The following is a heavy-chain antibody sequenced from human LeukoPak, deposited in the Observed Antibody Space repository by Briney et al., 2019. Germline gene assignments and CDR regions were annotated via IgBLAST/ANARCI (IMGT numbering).Heavy chain of an antibody. CDR2: IDPSDSYT. Sequence: GESLKISGTCSGSVSIIYGIRCTRQMPGKGLEWMASIDPSDSYTNYSPSFQGHVTISADKSINTAYLHWSSLQASDTAMYYCARQPGYIYYFDYWGQGTLVTVSS. CDR3: ARQPGYIYYFDY. CDR1: GSVSIIYG. D-gene: IGHD5-18*01. V-gene: IGHV5-10-1*01. J-gene: IGHJ4*02.